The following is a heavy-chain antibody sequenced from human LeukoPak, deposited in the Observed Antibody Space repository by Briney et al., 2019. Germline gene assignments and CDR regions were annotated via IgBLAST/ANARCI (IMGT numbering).Heavy chain of an antibody. J-gene: IGHJ6*03. V-gene: IGHV1-69*05. CDR1: GGTFSSYA. D-gene: IGHD3-10*01. Sequence: ASVKVFCKASGGTFSSYAISWVRQATGQGLEWMGGIIPIFGTANYAQKFQGRVTITTAESTSRAYMELSSLRSEDTAVYYCARAGGLLSYYYMDVWGKGTTVTVSS. CDR3: ARAGGLLSYYYMDV. CDR2: IIPIFGTA.